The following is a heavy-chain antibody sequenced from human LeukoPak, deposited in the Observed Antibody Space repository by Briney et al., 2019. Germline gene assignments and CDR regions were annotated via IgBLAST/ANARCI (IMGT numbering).Heavy chain of an antibody. CDR1: GVSISRYY. CDR2: IYYSGST. Sequence: SETLSLTCTVSGVSISRYYWSWIRQPPGKGLEWIGYIYYSGSTNYNPSLKSRVTISVDTSKNQFSLKLSSVTAADTAVYYCARAPYDSSGYYYPELFDYWGQGTLVTVSS. D-gene: IGHD3-22*01. J-gene: IGHJ4*02. CDR3: ARAPYDSSGYYYPELFDY. V-gene: IGHV4-59*01.